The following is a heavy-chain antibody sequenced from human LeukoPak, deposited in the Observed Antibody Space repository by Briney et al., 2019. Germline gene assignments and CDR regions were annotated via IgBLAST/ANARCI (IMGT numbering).Heavy chain of an antibody. V-gene: IGHV3-64D*09. J-gene: IGHJ4*02. Sequence: PGGSLRLSCSASGFTFRNYVMRWVRQAPGKGLEFVSGINSDGGDIHYADSVKDRFIISRDNFKTTLYLQMSSLRPEDTAVYYYVVPLSGYAYGYDYWGQGTLVAVSS. CDR2: INSDGGDI. D-gene: IGHD5-18*01. CDR3: VVPLSGYAYGYDY. CDR1: GFTFRNYV.